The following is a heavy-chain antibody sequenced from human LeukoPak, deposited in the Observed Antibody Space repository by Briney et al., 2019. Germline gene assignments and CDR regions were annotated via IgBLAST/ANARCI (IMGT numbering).Heavy chain of an antibody. J-gene: IGHJ6*03. Sequence: GGSLRLSCAASGFTFSLNEMNWVRQAPGKGLEWVSYINGPASNIFYADSVKGRFTISRDNAKNSLYLQMNSLRVEDTAVYYCSTSLSGWPPPQTSYSAYYRDGWGKETTVT. CDR2: INGPASNI. D-gene: IGHD6-19*01. CDR1: GFTFSLNE. CDR3: STSLSGWPPPQTSYSAYYRDG. V-gene: IGHV3-48*03.